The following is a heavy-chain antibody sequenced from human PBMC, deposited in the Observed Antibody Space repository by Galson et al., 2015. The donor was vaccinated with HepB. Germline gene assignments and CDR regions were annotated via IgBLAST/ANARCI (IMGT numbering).Heavy chain of an antibody. CDR2: IFPHDSDT. CDR3: ARQIGTIGWYGAFDI. J-gene: IGHJ3*02. V-gene: IGHV5-51*01. CDR1: GYSFTTYW. D-gene: IGHD6-19*01. Sequence: QSGAEVKKPGESLKISCKGSGYSFTTYWIAWVRQMPGKGLEWMGVIFPHDSDTRYSPSFQGQVTISADKSISTAYLQWTSLKASDTAMYYCARQIGTIGWYGAFDIWGQGTMVTASS.